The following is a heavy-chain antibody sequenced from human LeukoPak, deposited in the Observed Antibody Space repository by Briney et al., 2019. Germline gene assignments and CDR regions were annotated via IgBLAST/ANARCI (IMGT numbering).Heavy chain of an antibody. CDR1: GGSISSSSYY. D-gene: IGHD3-22*01. Sequence: SETLSLTCTVSGGSISSSSYYWGWIRQPPGKGLEWIGSIYYSGSTYYNPSLKSRVTISVDTSKNQFSLKLSSVTAADTAVYYCARVGREYYYDSSGYIYPGYFDYWGQGTLVTVSS. CDR3: ARVGREYYYDSSGYIYPGYFDY. V-gene: IGHV4-39*07. J-gene: IGHJ4*02. CDR2: IYYSGST.